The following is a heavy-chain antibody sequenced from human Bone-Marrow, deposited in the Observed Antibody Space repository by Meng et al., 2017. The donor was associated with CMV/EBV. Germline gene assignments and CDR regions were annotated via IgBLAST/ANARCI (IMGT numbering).Heavy chain of an antibody. J-gene: IGHJ4*02. V-gene: IGHV3-30*02. CDR1: GFTFSTFG. Sequence: GESLKISCAASGFTFSTFGMSWVRQAPGKGLEWVAFIRHDGSNKYYADSVKGRFTISRDTSKNTLSLQMNSLRVEDKAIYYCAKDRAVGGYYDSSGYSDYWGQGTLVTVSS. CDR2: IRHDGSNK. CDR3: AKDRAVGGYYDSSGYSDY. D-gene: IGHD3-22*01.